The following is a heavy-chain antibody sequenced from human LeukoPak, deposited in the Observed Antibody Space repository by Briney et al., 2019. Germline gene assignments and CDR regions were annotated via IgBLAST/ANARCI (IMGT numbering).Heavy chain of an antibody. CDR2: INPSGGGT. V-gene: IGHV1-46*01. Sequence: PSASVKLSCKAAGYTFTSYYMHWVRQAPGQGLEWMGLINPSGGGTTYAQKFQGRVTMTRDRSTSTVYMELSSLRSEDTAVYYCARDGKTAAGNYFDYWGQGALVTVSS. CDR3: ARDGKTAAGNYFDY. CDR1: GYTFTSYY. D-gene: IGHD6-13*01. J-gene: IGHJ4*02.